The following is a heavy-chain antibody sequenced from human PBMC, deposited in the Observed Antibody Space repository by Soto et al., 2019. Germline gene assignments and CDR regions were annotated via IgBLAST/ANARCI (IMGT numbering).Heavy chain of an antibody. V-gene: IGHV2-5*01. CDR3: AHVESRPADYDFWSGPASDGMDV. CDR1: GFSLSTSGVG. D-gene: IGHD3-3*01. Sequence: SGPTLVNPTQTLTLTCTFSGFSLSTSGVGVGWIRQPPGKALEWLALIYWNDDKRYSPSLKSRLTITKDTSKNQVVLTMTNMDPVDTATYYCAHVESRPADYDFWSGPASDGMDVWGQGTTVTVSS. CDR2: IYWNDDK. J-gene: IGHJ6*02.